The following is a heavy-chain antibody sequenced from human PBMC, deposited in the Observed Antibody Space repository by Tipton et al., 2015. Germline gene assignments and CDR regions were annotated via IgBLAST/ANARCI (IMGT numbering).Heavy chain of an antibody. CDR1: GGSVSSGRFY. Sequence: TLSLTCTVSGGSVSSGRFYWSWIRQPPGKGLEWIGHIYNSGSTSYTPSLKSRVTISVDTSKNQFSLKLSSVTAADTALYYCARAGYCTSTSCHKAEFPFDYWGQGTLVTVSS. CDR2: IYNSGST. CDR3: ARAGYCTSTSCHKAEFPFDY. V-gene: IGHV4-61*01. D-gene: IGHD2-2*02. J-gene: IGHJ4*02.